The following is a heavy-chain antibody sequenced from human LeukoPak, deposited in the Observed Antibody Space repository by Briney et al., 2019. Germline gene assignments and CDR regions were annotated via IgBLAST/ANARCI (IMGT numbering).Heavy chain of an antibody. Sequence: SETLSLTCTISGGSISSYYWSWIRQPPGKGLQWIGYIYYSGSTNYNPSLKSRVTISVDTSKNQFSLKLSYVTAADTAVYYCARTPTIFGVVSVFDYWGQGTLVTVSS. J-gene: IGHJ4*02. V-gene: IGHV4-59*01. D-gene: IGHD3-3*01. CDR2: IYYSGST. CDR3: ARTPTIFGVVSVFDY. CDR1: GGSISSYY.